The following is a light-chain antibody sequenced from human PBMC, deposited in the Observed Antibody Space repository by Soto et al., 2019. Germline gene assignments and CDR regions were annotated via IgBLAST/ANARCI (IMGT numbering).Light chain of an antibody. CDR1: LRISNY. CDR3: QKHNSPPLT. J-gene: IGKJ4*01. CDR2: AAS. V-gene: IGKV1-27*01. Sequence: IEMTQSPSSLSSSVGDRVTITCRASLRISNYLAWYQQKPGKIPKLLIYAASTWQSGVPSRFSGSGSGTDFPLTISSLQPEDFAAYYCQKHNSPPLTFGGGTKVEIK.